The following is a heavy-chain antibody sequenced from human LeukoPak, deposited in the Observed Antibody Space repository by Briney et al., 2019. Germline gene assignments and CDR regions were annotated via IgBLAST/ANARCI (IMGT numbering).Heavy chain of an antibody. J-gene: IGHJ5*02. CDR2: IQYHGSKT. D-gene: IGHD2-21*01. CDR1: GFTFSHYG. V-gene: IGHV3-33*01. Sequence: GGSLRLSCAGSGFTFSHYGMHWVRQAPGRGLEWVAGIQYHGSKTYYGDSVKGRFSISRDNSRNTLYLQMSSLRAEDTAVYSCARDVDTSNHMSIFDPWGQGTLVTVSS. CDR3: ARDVDTSNHMSIFDP.